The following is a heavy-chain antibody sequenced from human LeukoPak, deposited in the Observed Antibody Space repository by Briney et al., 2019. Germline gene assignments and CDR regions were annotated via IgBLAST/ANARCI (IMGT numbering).Heavy chain of an antibody. CDR2: ITGSGSTI. CDR3: AREGYGDNHYYYAMDV. J-gene: IGHJ6*02. V-gene: IGHV3-48*03. CDR1: GFSLSSYD. Sequence: PGGSLRLSCTASGFSLSSYDMNWVRQAPGKGLEWVSYITGSGSTIYYADSVRGRFTISRDNAKNSLYLQMNSLRAEDTAVYYCAREGYGDNHYYYAMDVWGQGTTATGSS. D-gene: IGHD4-17*01.